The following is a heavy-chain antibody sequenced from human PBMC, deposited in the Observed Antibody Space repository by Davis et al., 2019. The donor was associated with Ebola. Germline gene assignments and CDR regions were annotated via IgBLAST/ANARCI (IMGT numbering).Heavy chain of an antibody. D-gene: IGHD2-21*02. CDR3: AKSSVVVTEFDY. Sequence: GESLKISCAASGFTFSSYGMHWVRQAPGKGLEWVAVIWYDGSNKYYADSVKGRFTISRDNSKNTLYLQMNSLRAEDTAVYYCAKSSVVVTEFDYWGQGTLVTVSS. CDR1: GFTFSSYG. CDR2: IWYDGSNK. V-gene: IGHV3-33*06. J-gene: IGHJ4*02.